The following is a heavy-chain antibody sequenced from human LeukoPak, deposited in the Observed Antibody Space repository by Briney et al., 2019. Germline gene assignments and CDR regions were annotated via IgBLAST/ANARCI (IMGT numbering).Heavy chain of an antibody. D-gene: IGHD4-17*01. CDR1: GDSLSSNIAA. CDR3: ARDVDSGADY. Sequence: QTLSLICAISGDSLSSNIAAWNWIRQSPSRGLEWLGRTYYRSKWQTEYAVSLKSRLTITPDTSKNQFSLHLNSVTPEDTAVYYCARDVDSGADYWGQGTLVTVSS. CDR2: TYYRSKWQT. J-gene: IGHJ4*02. V-gene: IGHV6-1*01.